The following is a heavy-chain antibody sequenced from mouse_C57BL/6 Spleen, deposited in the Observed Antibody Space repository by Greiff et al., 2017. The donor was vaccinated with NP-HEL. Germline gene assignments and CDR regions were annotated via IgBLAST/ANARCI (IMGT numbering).Heavy chain of an antibody. V-gene: IGHV1-19*01. CDR1: GYTFTDYY. CDR2: INPYNGGT. Sequence: EVQLVESGPVLVKPGASVKMSCKASGYTFTDYYMNWVKQSHGKSLEWIGVINPYNGGTSYNQKFKGKATLTVDKSSSTAYMELNSLTSEDSAVYYCARDYGSSYEDAMDYWGQGTSVTVSS. D-gene: IGHD1-1*01. J-gene: IGHJ4*01. CDR3: ARDYGSSYEDAMDY.